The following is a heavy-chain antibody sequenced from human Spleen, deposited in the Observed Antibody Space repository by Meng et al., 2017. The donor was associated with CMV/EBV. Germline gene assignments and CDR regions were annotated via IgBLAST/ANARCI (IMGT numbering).Heavy chain of an antibody. Sequence: LSLTCAASGFTFSTYWMHWVRQAPGKGLVWVSRINSDGSSTSYADSVKGRFTISRDNAKNTLYLQMNSLRAEDTAVYYCAPLTYYYDSSGYFPWGQGTLVTVSS. CDR3: APLTYYYDSSGYFP. V-gene: IGHV3-74*01. CDR1: GFTFSTYW. D-gene: IGHD3-22*01. CDR2: INSDGSST. J-gene: IGHJ5*02.